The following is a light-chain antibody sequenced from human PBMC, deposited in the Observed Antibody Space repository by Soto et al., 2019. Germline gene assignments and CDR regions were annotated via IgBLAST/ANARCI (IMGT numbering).Light chain of an antibody. V-gene: IGKV1-27*01. CDR3: QKYNSAPRT. CDR1: QGMSNY. Sequence: DIPMTQSPSSLSASVGDRVTITCRASQGMSNYLAWYQQKPGTVPKLLIYAASTLQSGVPSRFSGSGSGTDFTLTISSLQPEDVATYYCQKYNSAPRTFGQGTKVEIK. J-gene: IGKJ1*01. CDR2: AAS.